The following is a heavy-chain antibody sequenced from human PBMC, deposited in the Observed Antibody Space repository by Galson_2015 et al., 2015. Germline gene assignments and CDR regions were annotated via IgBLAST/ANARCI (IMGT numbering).Heavy chain of an antibody. CDR2: ISAYNGNT. D-gene: IGHD6-13*01. CDR1: GYTFTSYG. CDR3: ARDASIAAAGTVDYYYGMDG. J-gene: IGHJ6*02. V-gene: IGHV1-18*01. Sequence: SVKVSCKASGYTFTSYGISWVRQAPGQGLEWMGWISAYNGNTNYAQKLQGRVTMTTDTSTSTAYMELRSLRSDDTAVYYCARDASIAAAGTVDYYYGMDGWGQGTTGTVSS.